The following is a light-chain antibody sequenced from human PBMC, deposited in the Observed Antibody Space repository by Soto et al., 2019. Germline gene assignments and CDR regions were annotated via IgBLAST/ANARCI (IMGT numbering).Light chain of an antibody. Sequence: EIVMTQSPATLSVSPGERATLSFSASQSVGTYLAWYQQKPGQAHRLLIYGASTRAAGISPRFSAAGSVTEYTLTISSQQSEDFAVYYGEQYNDWPRTFGQGTKVGIK. CDR1: QSVGTY. CDR3: EQYNDWPRT. J-gene: IGKJ1*01. V-gene: IGKV3-15*01. CDR2: GAS.